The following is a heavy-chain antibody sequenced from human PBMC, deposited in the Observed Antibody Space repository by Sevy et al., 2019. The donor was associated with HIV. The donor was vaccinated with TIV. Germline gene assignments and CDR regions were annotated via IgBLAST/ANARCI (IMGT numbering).Heavy chain of an antibody. D-gene: IGHD2-2*01. V-gene: IGHV3-21*05. CDR1: GFTFSSYE. Sequence: GGSLRLSCEASGFTFSSYEMNWVRQAPGKGLEWASYITSGSTYIYYADSVKGRFTISRDNAKNSLYLQMNSLRAEDTAVYYCARDGGCSSTSCLLYFDYWGQGSLVTVSS. J-gene: IGHJ4*02. CDR2: ITSGSTYI. CDR3: ARDGGCSSTSCLLYFDY.